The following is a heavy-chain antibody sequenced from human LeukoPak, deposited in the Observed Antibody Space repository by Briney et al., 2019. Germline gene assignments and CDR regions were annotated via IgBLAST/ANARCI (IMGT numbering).Heavy chain of an antibody. CDR3: ARHLSRRYGSGSYYN. D-gene: IGHD3-10*01. V-gene: IGHV1-8*01. Sequence: GASVKVSCKASGYTFTSYDINWMRQATGQGLEWMGWMNPNSGITGYAQKFQGRVTMTRNTSISTAYMELSSLRSEDTAVYYCARHLSRRYGSGSYYNWGQGTLVTVSS. J-gene: IGHJ4*02. CDR1: GYTFTSYD. CDR2: MNPNSGIT.